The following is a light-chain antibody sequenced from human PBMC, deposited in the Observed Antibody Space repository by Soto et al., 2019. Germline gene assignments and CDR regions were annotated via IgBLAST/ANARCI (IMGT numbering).Light chain of an antibody. CDR2: DAS. CDR3: QQHSNWPLT. V-gene: IGKV3-11*01. CDR1: QSVSSN. Sequence: EIVLIQSPATLSLSPGERATLSCRASQSVSSNLAWYQQNPGQAPRLLIFDASSRAAGIPARFSGSGSGTDFTLTISSLDPEDFAVYDCQQHSNWPLTFGGGTKVEIK. J-gene: IGKJ4*01.